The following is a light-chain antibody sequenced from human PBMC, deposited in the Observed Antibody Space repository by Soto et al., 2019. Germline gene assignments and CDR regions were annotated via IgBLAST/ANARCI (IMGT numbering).Light chain of an antibody. CDR3: CSYAATSTLV. Sequence: QPVLTQPRSVSGSPGQSVTISCTGSSSDVGIYNYVSWYQHHPGKAPKLTIYDVIKRPSGVPDRFSGSKSGITASLTISGLQSDDEADYYCCSYAATSTLVFGGGTKLTVL. CDR1: SSDVGIYNY. V-gene: IGLV2-11*01. CDR2: DVI. J-gene: IGLJ3*02.